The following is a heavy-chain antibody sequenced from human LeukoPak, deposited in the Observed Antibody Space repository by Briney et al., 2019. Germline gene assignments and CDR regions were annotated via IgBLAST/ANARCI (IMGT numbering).Heavy chain of an antibody. D-gene: IGHD3-22*01. V-gene: IGHV1-46*01. CDR2: INPSGGST. CDR1: GYTFTGYY. Sequence: ASVKVSCKASGYTFTGYYMHWVRQAPGQGLEWMGIINPSGGSTSYAQKFQGRVTMTRDTSTSTVYMELSSLRSEDTAVYYCARGYDSSGYGYLFKAPTNGFDYWGQGTLVTVSS. J-gene: IGHJ4*02. CDR3: ARGYDSSGYGYLFKAPTNGFDY.